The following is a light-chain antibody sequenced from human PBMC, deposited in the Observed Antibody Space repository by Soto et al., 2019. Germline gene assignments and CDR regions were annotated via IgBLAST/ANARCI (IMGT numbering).Light chain of an antibody. CDR3: QQYASYSYT. CDR1: ETIKTW. J-gene: IGKJ2*01. V-gene: IGKV1-5*01. Sequence: DIQMPQSPSTLSASVGDRVTITCRASETIKTWLAWYQQKPGKAPKFLIYDASSLQAGVPSRFSGSGSGTEFTLTISSLQPDDVATYYCQQYASYSYTFGQGTTLEIK. CDR2: DAS.